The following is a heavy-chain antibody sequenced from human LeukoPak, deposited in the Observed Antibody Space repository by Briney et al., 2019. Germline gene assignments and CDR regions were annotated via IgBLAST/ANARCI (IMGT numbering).Heavy chain of an antibody. V-gene: IGHV4-30-2*01. J-gene: IGHJ3*02. CDR2: IYHSGST. CDR3: ARGPGGRVYAFDI. CDR1: GGSISSGGYS. Sequence: SETLSLTCAVSGGSISSGGYSWSWIRQPPGKGLEWIGYIYHSGSTYCNPSLKSRVTISVDRSKNQFSLKLSSVTAADTAVYYCARGPGGRVYAFDIWGQGTMVTVSS. D-gene: IGHD3-16*01.